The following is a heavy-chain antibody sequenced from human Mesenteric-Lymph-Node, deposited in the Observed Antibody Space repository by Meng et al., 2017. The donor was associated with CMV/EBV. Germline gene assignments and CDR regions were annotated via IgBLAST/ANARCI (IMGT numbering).Heavy chain of an antibody. J-gene: IGHJ4*02. D-gene: IGHD3-10*01. CDR3: ASTGSGSGGDFDY. V-gene: IGHV1-18*01. CDR2: ISAYNGNT. CDR1: GYTFTSSG. Sequence: KASGYTFTSSGISWVRQAPGQGLEWMGWISAYNGNTNYAQKLQGRVTMTTDTSTSTAYMELRSLRSADKAVYYCASTGSGSGGDFDYWGQGTLVTVSS.